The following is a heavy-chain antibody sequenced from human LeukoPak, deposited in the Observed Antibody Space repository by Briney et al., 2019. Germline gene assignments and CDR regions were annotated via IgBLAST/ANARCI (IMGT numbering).Heavy chain of an antibody. J-gene: IGHJ4*02. V-gene: IGHV3-74*01. CDR1: GFTFSTYC. D-gene: IGHD6-13*01. CDR2: ICPDGTVT. Sequence: GGSLRLSCAASGFTFSTYCMHWVRQAPGKGPMWVSRICPDGTVTNYADSVKARFIISRDNARNTVYLQMNSLRAEDTAMYYCVRGSPGYSSSWHAYWGQGTLVTVSS. CDR3: VRGSPGYSSSWHAY.